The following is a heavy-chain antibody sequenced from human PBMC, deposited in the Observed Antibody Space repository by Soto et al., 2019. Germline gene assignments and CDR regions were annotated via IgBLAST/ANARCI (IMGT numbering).Heavy chain of an antibody. J-gene: IGHJ4*02. CDR1: GFTFSSYA. V-gene: IGHV3-30-3*01. Sequence: GGSLRLSCAASGFTFSSYAMHWVRQAPGKGLEWVAVISYDGSNKYYADSVKGRFTISRDNSKNTLYLQMNSLRAEDTAVYYCARVPSMVRGVIPDYWGQGTLVTVSS. D-gene: IGHD3-10*01. CDR2: ISYDGSNK. CDR3: ARVPSMVRGVIPDY.